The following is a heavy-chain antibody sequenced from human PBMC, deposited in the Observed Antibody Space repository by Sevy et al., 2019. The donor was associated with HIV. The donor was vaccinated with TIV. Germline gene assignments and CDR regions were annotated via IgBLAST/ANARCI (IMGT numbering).Heavy chain of an antibody. CDR3: ARDPGITMVRGVNPNWFDP. Sequence: GGSLRLSCAASGFTFSSYSMNWVRQALGKGLEWVSSISSSSSYIYYADSVKGRFTISRDNAKNLLYLQMNSLRAEDTAVYYCARDPGITMVRGVNPNWFDPWGQGTLVIVSS. CDR1: GFTFSSYS. J-gene: IGHJ5*02. V-gene: IGHV3-21*01. CDR2: ISSSSSYI. D-gene: IGHD3-10*01.